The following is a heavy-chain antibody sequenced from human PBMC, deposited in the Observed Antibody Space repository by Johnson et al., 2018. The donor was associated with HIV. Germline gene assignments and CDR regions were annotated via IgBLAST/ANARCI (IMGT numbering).Heavy chain of an antibody. D-gene: IGHD3-22*01. Sequence: QVQLVESGGGLVQPGRSLRLSCAASGFTFISYAMHWVRQAPGKGLEWVAVISYDGSNKYYADSVKGRFTISRDNSKNTLYVQMNSLRDEDTALYYCARGVSSGYYSNAFDVWGQGTMATVSS. J-gene: IGHJ3*01. CDR3: ARGVSSGYYSNAFDV. CDR1: GFTFISYA. CDR2: ISYDGSNK. V-gene: IGHV3-30-3*01.